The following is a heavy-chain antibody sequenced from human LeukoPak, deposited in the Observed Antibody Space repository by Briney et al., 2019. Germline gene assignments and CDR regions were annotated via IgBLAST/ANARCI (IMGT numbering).Heavy chain of an antibody. CDR3: GLSMVRALSPDY. CDR2: ISGRGDST. D-gene: IGHD3-10*01. V-gene: IGHV3-23*01. CDR1: GFAFRTYA. Sequence: PGGSLTLSCAASGFAFRTYAMTWVRQAPARGLEWVAAISGRGDSTNYADSVKGRFTISRQNAKNTLYLQMDSLGDEDTAVYYCGLSMVRALSPDYWGQGTLVTVSS. J-gene: IGHJ4*02.